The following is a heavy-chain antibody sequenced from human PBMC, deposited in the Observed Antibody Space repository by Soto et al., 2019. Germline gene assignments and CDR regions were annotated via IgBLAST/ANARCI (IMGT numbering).Heavy chain of an antibody. J-gene: IGHJ6*02. D-gene: IGHD2-21*02. CDR3: ARDPGVTQGPGDYYYGMDV. V-gene: IGHV3-53*01. CDR1: GFTVSSNY. Sequence: GGSLRLSCAASGFTVSSNYMSWVRQAPGKGLEWVSVIYSGGSTYYADSVKGRFTISRDNSKNMLYLQMNSLRAEDTAVYYCARDPGVTQGPGDYYYGMDVWGQGTTVTVSS. CDR2: IYSGGST.